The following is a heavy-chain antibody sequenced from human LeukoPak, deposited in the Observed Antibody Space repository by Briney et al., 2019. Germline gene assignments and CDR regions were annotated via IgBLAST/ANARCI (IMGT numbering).Heavy chain of an antibody. D-gene: IGHD3-16*02. J-gene: IGHJ4*02. Sequence: GGSLRLSCAGSEFTFSSYYMSWVRQAPGKGLEWVANINEDGSEAGYLDSVKGRFTISRDNSKNTLYLQMNSLRAEDTAAYYCAKSLGVGGYTRYKGFDQWGQGTLVVVSS. CDR3: AKSLGVGGYTRYKGFDQ. CDR2: INEDGSEA. V-gene: IGHV3-7*03. CDR1: EFTFSSYY.